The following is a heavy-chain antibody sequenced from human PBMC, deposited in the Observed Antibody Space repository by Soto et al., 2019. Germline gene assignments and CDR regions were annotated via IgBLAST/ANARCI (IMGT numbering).Heavy chain of an antibody. CDR3: ARGYSSGWPGGNCFDP. CDR1: GGSISSYY. D-gene: IGHD6-19*01. Sequence: SETLSLTCTVSGGSISSYYWSWIRHPPGKGLEWIGYIYYSGSTNYNPSLKSRVTISVDTSKNQFSLKLSSVTAADTAVYSCARGYSSGWPGGNCFDPWGQGTLVTVSS. CDR2: IYYSGST. J-gene: IGHJ5*02. V-gene: IGHV4-59*01.